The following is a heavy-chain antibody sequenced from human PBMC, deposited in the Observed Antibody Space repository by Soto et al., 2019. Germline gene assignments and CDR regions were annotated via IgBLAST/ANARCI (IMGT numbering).Heavy chain of an antibody. D-gene: IGHD3-16*01. Sequence: EVLLVESGGGLVQPDRPLRLSCAASGFNFENYAMHWVRQAPGKGLEWVSGISWNSGQLDYAGSVRGRFTISRDNGKNSLYLEMNNLRPDDTALYFCAKDKSTGEYSYYRYMDVWGRGTTVIVSS. J-gene: IGHJ6*03. CDR3: AKDKSTGEYSYYRYMDV. CDR2: ISWNSGQL. CDR1: GFNFENYA. V-gene: IGHV3-9*01.